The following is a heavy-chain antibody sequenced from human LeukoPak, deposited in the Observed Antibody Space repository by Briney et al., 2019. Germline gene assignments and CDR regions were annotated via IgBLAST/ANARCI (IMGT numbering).Heavy chain of an antibody. V-gene: IGHV4-34*01. CDR3: ARITAIFGVVIRPNWFDP. CDR2: INHSGST. CDR1: GGSFSGYY. D-gene: IGHD3-3*01. J-gene: IGHJ5*02. Sequence: SETLSLTCAVYGGSFSGYYWSWIRQPPGKGLEWIGEINHSGSTYYNPSLKSRVTISVDTSKNQFSLKLSSVTAADTAVYYCARITAIFGVVIRPNWFDPWGQGTLVTVSS.